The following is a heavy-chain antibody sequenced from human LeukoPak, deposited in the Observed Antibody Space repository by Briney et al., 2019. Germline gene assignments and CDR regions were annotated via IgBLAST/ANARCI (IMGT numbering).Heavy chain of an antibody. CDR1: GFTVADDG. J-gene: IGHJ2*01. Sequence: GGSLRLSCVVSGFTVADDGMNWVRQVPGKGLEWVATLEQDGIGQVYVDSVRGRFTIARDNAKNSLSLQMHRLRVEDTAVYYCVRGMGWYFGLWGRGSLVTVSS. CDR2: LEQDGIGQ. D-gene: IGHD3-16*01. V-gene: IGHV3-7*01. CDR3: VRGMGWYFGL.